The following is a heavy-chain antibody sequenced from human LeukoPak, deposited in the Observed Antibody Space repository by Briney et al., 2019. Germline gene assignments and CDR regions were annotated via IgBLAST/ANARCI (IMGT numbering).Heavy chain of an antibody. CDR2: INHGGST. Sequence: SETLSLTCGVSGGSISSSNWWSWVRQPPGKGLEWIGEINHGGSTNYNPSLKSRITISVDTSKNQFSLKLSSMTAADTAVYYCARGRTGYQLLPTKKDYSYYYIDVWGKGTTVTVSS. V-gene: IGHV4-4*02. CDR1: GGSISSSNW. D-gene: IGHD2-2*01. J-gene: IGHJ6*03. CDR3: ARGRTGYQLLPTKKDYSYYYIDV.